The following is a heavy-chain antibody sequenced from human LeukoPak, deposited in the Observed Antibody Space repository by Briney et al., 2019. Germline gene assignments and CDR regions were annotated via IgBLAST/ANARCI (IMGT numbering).Heavy chain of an antibody. D-gene: IGHD2-21*02. V-gene: IGHV3-7*01. CDR1: GFTFSNYW. Sequence: GGSLRLSCAASGFTFSNYWMSWVRQAPGKGLEWVANIKQDGSEKYYVDSVKGRFTISRDNAKNSLYLQMNSLRAEDTAVYYCARESCGGDCYSINWFDPWGQGTLVTVSS. J-gene: IGHJ5*02. CDR3: ARESCGGDCYSINWFDP. CDR2: IKQDGSEK.